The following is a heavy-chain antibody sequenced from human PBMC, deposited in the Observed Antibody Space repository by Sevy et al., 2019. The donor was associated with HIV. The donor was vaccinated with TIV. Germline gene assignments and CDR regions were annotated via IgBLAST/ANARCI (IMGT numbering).Heavy chain of an antibody. CDR3: ARDPLSTLFDVSDI. V-gene: IGHV3-21*01. CDR1: GFTFSSYS. D-gene: IGHD2-15*01. J-gene: IGHJ3*02. CDR2: ISGLSNYI. Sequence: GGSLRLSCAASGFTFSSYSMNWVRQAPGKGLEWVSFISGLSNYIYYADSVKGRFTISRDNAKNSVYLQMNSLRAEDTALYYCARDPLSTLFDVSDIWGQGTMVTVSS.